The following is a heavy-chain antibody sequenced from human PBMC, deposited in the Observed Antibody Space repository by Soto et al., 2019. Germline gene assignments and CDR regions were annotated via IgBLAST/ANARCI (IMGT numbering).Heavy chain of an antibody. V-gene: IGHV1-8*01. CDR1: GYTFTSYD. J-gene: IGHJ6*03. Sequence: ASVKVSCKASGYTFTSYDINWVRQATGQGLEWMGWMNPNSGNTGYAQKFQGRVTMTRNTSISTAYMELSSLRSEDTAVYYCARAYGIVVVPAATSYYMDVWGKGTTVTVSS. CDR2: MNPNSGNT. CDR3: ARAYGIVVVPAATSYYMDV. D-gene: IGHD2-2*01.